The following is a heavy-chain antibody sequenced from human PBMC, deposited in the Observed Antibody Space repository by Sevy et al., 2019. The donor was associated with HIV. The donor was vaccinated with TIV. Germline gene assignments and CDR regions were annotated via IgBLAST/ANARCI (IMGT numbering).Heavy chain of an antibody. D-gene: IGHD6-19*01. CDR2: VSYDGGNK. Sequence: GGSLRRSCAASGFIFTTYGMHWVRQAPGKGLEWVAIVSYDGGNKFYADSVKGRFTISRDNSKNTLYLQMNSLRTEATAVCYCAKEIGSSGGDLYYYGMDVWGQGTTVTVSS. V-gene: IGHV3-30*18. CDR1: GFIFTTYG. J-gene: IGHJ6*02. CDR3: AKEIGSSGGDLYYYGMDV.